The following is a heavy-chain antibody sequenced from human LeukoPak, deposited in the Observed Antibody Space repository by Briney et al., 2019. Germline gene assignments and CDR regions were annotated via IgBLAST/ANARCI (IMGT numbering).Heavy chain of an antibody. CDR3: ARDFTIFGVVPRYFDL. V-gene: IGHV1-18*01. Sequence: GASVTVSCKASGYTFTSYGISWVRQAPGQGLEWMGWISTYNGNTNYAQNLQGRVTMTTDTSTSTAYMELRSLRSDDTAVYYCARDFTIFGVVPRYFDLWGRGTLVTVSS. CDR1: GYTFTSYG. J-gene: IGHJ2*01. D-gene: IGHD3-3*01. CDR2: ISTYNGNT.